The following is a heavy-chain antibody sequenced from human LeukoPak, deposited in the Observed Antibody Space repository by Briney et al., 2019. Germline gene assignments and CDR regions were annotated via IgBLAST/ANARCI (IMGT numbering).Heavy chain of an antibody. CDR3: AKRGGYYDSSGYWS. Sequence: GGSLRLSCAASGFTFSSYWMSWVRQAPGKGLEWVSAISGSGGSTYYADSVKGRFTISRDNSKNTLYLQMNSLRAEDTAVYYCAKRGGYYDSSGYWSWGQGTLVTVSS. CDR1: GFTFSSYW. J-gene: IGHJ4*02. V-gene: IGHV3-23*01. D-gene: IGHD3-22*01. CDR2: ISGSGGST.